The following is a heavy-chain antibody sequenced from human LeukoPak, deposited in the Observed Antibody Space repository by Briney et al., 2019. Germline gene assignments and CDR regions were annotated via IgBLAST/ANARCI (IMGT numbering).Heavy chain of an antibody. CDR3: ARDLQDSSGYLLYYYGMDV. CDR2: IKQDGRER. V-gene: IGHV3-7*01. J-gene: IGHJ6*02. CDR1: GFTLSSFW. Sequence: PGGSLRLSCAASGFTLSSFWMSWVRQTPGKGLEWVANIKQDGRERYYVDSVKGRFTISRDNARNSLYLQMNSLRAEDTAVYYCARDLQDSSGYLLYYYGMDVWGQGTTVTVSS. D-gene: IGHD3-22*01.